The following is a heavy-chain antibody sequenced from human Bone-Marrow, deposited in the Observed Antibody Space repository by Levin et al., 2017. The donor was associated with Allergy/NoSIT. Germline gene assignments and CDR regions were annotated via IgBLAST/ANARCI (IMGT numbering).Heavy chain of an antibody. J-gene: IGHJ4*02. Sequence: GGSLRLSCAASGFTVSRNYMSWVRQAPGKGLEWVSLIYSGGDTQYADSVKGRFTISRDNSKNTLYLQMNSLRADDTAVYYCTRDGVGTAAGTPWGQGTLVTVSS. CDR1: GFTVSRNY. D-gene: IGHD6-13*01. V-gene: IGHV3-66*01. CDR2: IYSGGDT. CDR3: TRDGVGTAAGTP.